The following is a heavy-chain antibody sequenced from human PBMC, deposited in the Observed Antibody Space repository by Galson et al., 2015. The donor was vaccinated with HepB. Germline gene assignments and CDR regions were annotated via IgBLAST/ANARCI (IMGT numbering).Heavy chain of an antibody. J-gene: IGHJ4*02. CDR3: ARGGGSFGY. V-gene: IGHV3-21*06. Sequence: SCKASGDTFINSAMNWVRQAPGKGLEWVSSINSGSTSIHYADSLRGRVTISRDNTKNSLYLQMNSLQVEDTAVYYCARGGGSFGYWGQGTLVTVSS. CDR1: GDTFINSA. D-gene: IGHD1-26*01. CDR2: INSGSTSI.